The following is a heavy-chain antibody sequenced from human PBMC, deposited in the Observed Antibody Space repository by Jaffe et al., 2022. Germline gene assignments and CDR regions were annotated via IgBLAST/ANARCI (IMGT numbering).Heavy chain of an antibody. CDR3: AKDGVGLYYGDYDARMYYFDY. D-gene: IGHD4-17*01. CDR2: ISGSGGST. V-gene: IGHV3-23*01. CDR1: GFTFSSYA. Sequence: EVQLLESGGGLVQPGGSLRLSCAASGFTFSSYAMSWVRQAPGKGLEWVSAISGSGGSTYYADSVKGRFTISRDNSKNTLYLQMNSLRAEDTAVYYCAKDGVGLYYGDYDARMYYFDYWGQGTLVTVSS. J-gene: IGHJ4*02.